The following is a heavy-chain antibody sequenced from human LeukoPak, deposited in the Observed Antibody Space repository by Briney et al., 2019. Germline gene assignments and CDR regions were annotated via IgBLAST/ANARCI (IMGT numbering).Heavy chain of an antibody. J-gene: IGHJ4*02. D-gene: IGHD4-17*01. V-gene: IGHV5-51*01. CDR3: ARHSQAHTTEY. CDR2: IHCGDSDT. CDR1: GYSFTTYW. Sequence: GESLKISCKGSGYSFTTYWVGWVRQMPGRGLEWMGIIHCGDSDTRYSPSFQGQATISVDRSTSTAYLQWSYLKASDTAMYYCARHSQAHTTEYWGQGTLVTVSS.